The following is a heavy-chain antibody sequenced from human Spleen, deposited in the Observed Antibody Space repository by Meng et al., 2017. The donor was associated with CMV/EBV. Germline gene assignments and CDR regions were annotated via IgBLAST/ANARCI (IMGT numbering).Heavy chain of an antibody. J-gene: IGHJ4*02. V-gene: IGHV3-7*01. Sequence: GESLKISCSASGFTFSSYWMSWIRQAPGKGLEWVANIKQDGSEKYYVDSVKGRFTISRDNTKNSLYLQMNRLRAEDTAVYYCARGIVEIHWGPGTLVTVSS. CDR2: IKQDGSEK. D-gene: IGHD1-26*01. CDR1: GFTFSSYW. CDR3: ARGIVEIH.